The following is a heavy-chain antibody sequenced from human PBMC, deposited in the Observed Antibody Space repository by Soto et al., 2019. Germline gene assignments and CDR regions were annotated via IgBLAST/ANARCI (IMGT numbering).Heavy chain of an antibody. Sequence: GGSLRLSCAASGFTFSSYGMHWVRQAPGKGLEWVAVIWYDGSNKYYADSVKGRFTISRDNSKNTLYLQMNSLRAEDTAVYYCARDPVTMVRGVPDYWGQGTLVTVSS. J-gene: IGHJ4*02. V-gene: IGHV3-33*01. CDR1: GFTFSSYG. CDR2: IWYDGSNK. D-gene: IGHD3-10*01. CDR3: ARDPVTMVRGVPDY.